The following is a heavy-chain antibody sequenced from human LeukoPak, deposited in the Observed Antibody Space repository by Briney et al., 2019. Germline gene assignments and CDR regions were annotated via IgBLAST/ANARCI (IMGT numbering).Heavy chain of an antibody. V-gene: IGHV1-2*02. Sequence: ASVKVSCKTSGYTFAGYFMHWVRQVPGQGFEWLGWIVPNSGGTSYAPKFQGRLTVTRDTSISTAYMELSSLRSDDTAIYYCARDDRRTWVPEPINWFDSWGQGTVVTVSS. CDR2: IVPNSGGT. J-gene: IGHJ5*01. D-gene: IGHD1-14*01. CDR1: GYTFAGYF. CDR3: ARDDRRTWVPEPINWFDS.